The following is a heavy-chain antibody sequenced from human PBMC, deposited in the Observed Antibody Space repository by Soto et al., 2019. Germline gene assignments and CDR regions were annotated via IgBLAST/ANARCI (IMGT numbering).Heavy chain of an antibody. J-gene: IGHJ4*02. CDR1: GGTFSSYA. D-gene: IGHD3-10*01. Sequence: QVQLVQSGAEVKKPGSSVKVSCKASGGTFSSYAISWVRQAPGQGLEWMEGIIPIFGTANYAQKFQGRVTITADESTSTAYMELSSLRSEDTAVYYCARCPYYYGSGSYYHFDYWGQGTLVTVSS. V-gene: IGHV1-69*01. CDR2: IIPIFGTA. CDR3: ARCPYYYGSGSYYHFDY.